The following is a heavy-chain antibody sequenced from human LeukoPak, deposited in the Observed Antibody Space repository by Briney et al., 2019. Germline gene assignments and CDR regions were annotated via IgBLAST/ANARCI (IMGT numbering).Heavy chain of an antibody. D-gene: IGHD3-3*01. CDR3: ARARYETRIWPKSRYDYYHYMDV. V-gene: IGHV1-2*02. CDR2: INPNSGGT. J-gene: IGHJ6*03. CDR1: GYTFTGYY. Sequence: ASVKVSCKASGYTFTGYYMHWVRQAPGQGLEWMGWINPNSGGTNYAQKFQGRVTMTRDTSISTAYMDLSSLRSEDMAVYYCARARYETRIWPKSRYDYYHYMDVWGKGTTVTVSS.